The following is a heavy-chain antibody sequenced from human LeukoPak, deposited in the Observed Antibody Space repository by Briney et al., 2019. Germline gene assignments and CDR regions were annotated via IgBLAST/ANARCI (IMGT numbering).Heavy chain of an antibody. CDR1: GGSFSGYY. V-gene: IGHV4-34*01. CDR3: ARGRYSSSWYRGYFDY. D-gene: IGHD6-13*01. CDR2: INHSGST. J-gene: IGHJ4*02. Sequence: SETLSLTCAVYGGSFSGYYWSWIRQPPGKGLEWIGEINHSGSTNYNPSLKSRVTISVDTSKNQFSLKLSSVTAADTAVYHCARGRYSSSWYRGYFDYWGQGTLVTVSS.